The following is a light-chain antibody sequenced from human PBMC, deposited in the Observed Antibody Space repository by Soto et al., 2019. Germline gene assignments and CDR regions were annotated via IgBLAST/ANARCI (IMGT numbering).Light chain of an antibody. CDR3: QSYDSSLSAWKV. Sequence: QSVLTQPPSVSGAPGQRVSISCTGSNTNIGAGYDVNWYQQLPGTAPKLLIYANINRPSGVRDRFSGSKSGASAFLVITGLQAEDEADYYCQSYDSSLSAWKVFGGGTKLTVL. V-gene: IGLV1-40*01. J-gene: IGLJ3*02. CDR1: NTNIGAGYD. CDR2: ANI.